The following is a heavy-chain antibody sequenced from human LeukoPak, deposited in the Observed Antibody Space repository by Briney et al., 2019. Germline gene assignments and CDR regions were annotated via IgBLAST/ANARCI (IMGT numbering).Heavy chain of an antibody. D-gene: IGHD2-15*01. CDR3: ARVRYCSGGSCYILDF. CDR2: ISSTSTYI. CDR1: GFTFSSHN. J-gene: IGHJ4*02. Sequence: PGGSLRLSCATSGFTFSSHNMNWVRQAPGKGLEWVSSISSTSTYIYYADSVKGRFTISRDNAKNALYLQMNSLRAEGTAVYYCARVRYCSGGSCYILDFWGQGTLVTVSS. V-gene: IGHV3-21*01.